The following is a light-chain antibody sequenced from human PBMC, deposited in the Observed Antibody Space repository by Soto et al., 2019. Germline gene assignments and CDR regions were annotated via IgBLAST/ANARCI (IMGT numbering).Light chain of an antibody. J-gene: IGLJ2*01. V-gene: IGLV2-23*02. Sequence: QSALTQPASVSGSPGQSITISCTGSSSDVGTYNLVSWYQHHPGKAPKLMISEVIKRPSGVSNRFSGSKSGNTDSLTISGLQAEDEADYYCCSYAGSSIFVFGGGTKVTVL. CDR1: SSDVGTYNL. CDR2: EVI. CDR3: CSYAGSSIFV.